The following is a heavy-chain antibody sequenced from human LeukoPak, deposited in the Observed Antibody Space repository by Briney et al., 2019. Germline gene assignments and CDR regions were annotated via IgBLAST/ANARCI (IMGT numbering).Heavy chain of an antibody. CDR2: IYHSEST. CDR3: ARVRLREVTAYYFDY. V-gene: IGHV4-4*02. J-gene: IGHJ4*02. D-gene: IGHD2-21*02. Sequence: SETLSLTCAVSGGSISSSNWWSWVRQPPGKGLEWIGEIYHSESTNYNPSLESRVTISVDKSKNQFSLKLSSVTAADTAVYYCARVRLREVTAYYFDYWGQGTLVTVSS. CDR1: GGSISSSNW.